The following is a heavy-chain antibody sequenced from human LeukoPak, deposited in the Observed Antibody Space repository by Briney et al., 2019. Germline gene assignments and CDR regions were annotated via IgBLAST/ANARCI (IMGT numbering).Heavy chain of an antibody. J-gene: IGHJ4*02. Sequence: SVKVSCKASGGTFSSYAISWVRQAPGQGLEWMGGIIPIFGTANYAQKFQGRVTVTTDESTSTAYMELSSLRSEDTAVYYCARDGSITMIVSDGLEDGVSGGFDYWGQGTLVTVSS. V-gene: IGHV1-69*05. D-gene: IGHD3-22*01. CDR2: IIPIFGTA. CDR1: GGTFSSYA. CDR3: ARDGSITMIVSDGLEDGVSGGFDY.